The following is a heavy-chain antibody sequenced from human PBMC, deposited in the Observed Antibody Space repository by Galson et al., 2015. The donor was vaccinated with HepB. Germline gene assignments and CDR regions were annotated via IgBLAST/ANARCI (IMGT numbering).Heavy chain of an antibody. CDR1: GYPFTGYY. CDR3: ARAWVRGDWGDY. J-gene: IGHJ4*02. Sequence: VKVSCKASGYPFTGYYMHWVRQAPGQGLEWMGWINPNSGGTNYAQKFQGRVTMTRDTSISTAYMELSRLRSDDTAVYYCARAWVRGDWGDYWGQGTLVTVSS. D-gene: IGHD3-10*01. CDR2: INPNSGGT. V-gene: IGHV1-2*02.